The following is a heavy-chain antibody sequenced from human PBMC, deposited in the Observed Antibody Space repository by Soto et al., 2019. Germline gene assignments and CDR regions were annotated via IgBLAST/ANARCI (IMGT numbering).Heavy chain of an antibody. J-gene: IGHJ4*01. CDR1: GFTFSNAW. V-gene: IGHV3-15*01. CDR2: IKSKTDGGTT. CDR3: ARGLNKAALSFEY. Sequence: PGGSLRLSCAASGFTFSNAWMSWVRQAPGKGLEWVGRIKSKTDGGTTDYAAPVKGRFTISRDDSKNTLYLQMNSLKTEDTAVYYCARGLNKAALSFEYWGQGTLVTVSS. D-gene: IGHD6-25*01.